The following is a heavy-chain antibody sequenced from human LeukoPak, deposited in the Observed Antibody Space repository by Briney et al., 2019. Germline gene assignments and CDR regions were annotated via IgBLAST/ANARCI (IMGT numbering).Heavy chain of an antibody. J-gene: IGHJ3*02. D-gene: IGHD1-20*01. CDR2: SSWNSGSI. CDR3: AKDTGSGQITASDAFDI. CDR1: GFTFDDYA. Sequence: PGRSLRLSCAASGFTFDDYAMHWVRQAPGKGLEWVSGSSWNSGSIGYADSVKGRFTISRDNAKNSLYLQMNSLRAEDMALYYCAKDTGSGQITASDAFDIWGQGTMVTVSS. V-gene: IGHV3-9*03.